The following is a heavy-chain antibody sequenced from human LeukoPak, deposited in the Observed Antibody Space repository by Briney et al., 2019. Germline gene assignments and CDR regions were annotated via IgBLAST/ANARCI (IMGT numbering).Heavy chain of an antibody. CDR2: ISGSGGST. D-gene: IGHD3-22*01. V-gene: IGHV3-23*01. CDR3: ANDSSTMIVYMLA. CDR1: GFTFSSYA. J-gene: IGHJ6*04. Sequence: GGSLRLSCAASGFTFSSYAMSWVRQAPGKGLEWVSAISGSGGSTYYADSVKGRFTISRDNSKNTLYLQMNSLRAEQTTVYHRANDSSTMIVYMLAWGNGATGTVSS.